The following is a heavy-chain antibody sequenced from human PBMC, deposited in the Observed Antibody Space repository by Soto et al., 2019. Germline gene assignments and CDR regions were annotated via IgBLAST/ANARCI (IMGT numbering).Heavy chain of an antibody. V-gene: IGHV3-74*01. CDR3: TRSITGFSYADS. J-gene: IGHJ4*02. CDR2: INGDGSDT. D-gene: IGHD2-2*01. Sequence: EVQLVESGGVLVQPGGSLRLSCAASGFTFSTYWMHWVRQAPGKGLVWVSRINGDGSDTVYADSVKGRFTISRDNAKNTLYLQMNSLRAEDTAVYDCTRSITGFSYADSWGRGTLVTVSS. CDR1: GFTFSTYW.